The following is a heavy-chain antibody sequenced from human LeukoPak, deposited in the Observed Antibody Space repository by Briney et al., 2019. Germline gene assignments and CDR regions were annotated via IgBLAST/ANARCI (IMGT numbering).Heavy chain of an antibody. D-gene: IGHD2-2*01. J-gene: IGHJ6*03. CDR2: VNPNSGGT. CDR3: ARDRRYCSSTSCYGFRNYYYYIDV. CDR1: GYTFTGYY. V-gene: IGHV1-2*02. Sequence: ASVKVSCKASGYTFTGYYMHWVRQAPGQGLEWMGWVNPNSGGTNYAQKFQGRVTMTRDTSISTAYMELNRLRSDDTAVYYCARDRRYCSSTSCYGFRNYYYYIDVWGKGTTVTISS.